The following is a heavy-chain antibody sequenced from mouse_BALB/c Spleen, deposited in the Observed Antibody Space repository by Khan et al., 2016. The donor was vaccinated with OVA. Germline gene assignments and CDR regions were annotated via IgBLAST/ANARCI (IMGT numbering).Heavy chain of an antibody. CDR2: ISYDGSN. V-gene: IGHV3-6*02. Sequence: EVQLQESGPGLVKPSQSLSLTCSVTGYSITGGYSWSWIRQFPGNKLEWMGYISYDGSNNYNPSLKNRISITRDTSKNQFFLKLNSVTTEDTATYYCARGGVVVPYWYFGVWGAATTVTVSS. D-gene: IGHD1-1*01. J-gene: IGHJ1*01. CDR3: ARGGVVVPYWYFGV. CDR1: GYSITGGYS.